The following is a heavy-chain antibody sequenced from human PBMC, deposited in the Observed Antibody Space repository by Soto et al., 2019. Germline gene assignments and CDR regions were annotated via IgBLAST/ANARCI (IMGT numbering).Heavy chain of an antibody. CDR3: ARAWRELTYYYYYYGMDV. Sequence: ASVKVSCKASGGTFSSYAISWVRQAPGQGLEWMGGIIPIFGTANYAQKFQGRVTITADESTSTAYMKLSSLRSEDTAVYYCARAWRELTYYYYYYGMDVWGQGTTVTVSS. J-gene: IGHJ6*02. D-gene: IGHD1-7*01. CDR2: IIPIFGTA. V-gene: IGHV1-69*13. CDR1: GGTFSSYA.